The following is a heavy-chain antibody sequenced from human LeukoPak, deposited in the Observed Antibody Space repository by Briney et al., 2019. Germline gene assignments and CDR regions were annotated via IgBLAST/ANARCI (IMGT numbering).Heavy chain of an antibody. D-gene: IGHD2-15*01. V-gene: IGHV1-18*01. CDR2: ISAYNGNT. J-gene: IGHJ4*02. Sequence: ASVKVSCKASGYTFTNYGFNWVRQAPGQGLEWMGWISAYNGNTNYAQKVQGRVTMTTDTSTNTAYMELRSLRSDDTAVYYCARWDRSTAATFDFRGQGTPVTVSS. CDR3: ARWDRSTAATFDF. CDR1: GYTFTNYG.